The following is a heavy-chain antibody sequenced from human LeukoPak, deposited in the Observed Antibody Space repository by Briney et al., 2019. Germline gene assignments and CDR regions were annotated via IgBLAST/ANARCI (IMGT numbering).Heavy chain of an antibody. J-gene: IGHJ4*02. Sequence: SETLSLTCAVYGGSFSGYYWSWIRQPPGKGLEWIGEINHSGSTNYNPSLKSRVTISVDTSKNLFSLKLSSVTAADTAVYYCAVSYGRTDFDYWGQGTLVTVSS. V-gene: IGHV4-34*01. CDR1: GGSFSGYY. CDR3: AVSYGRTDFDY. D-gene: IGHD5-18*01. CDR2: INHSGST.